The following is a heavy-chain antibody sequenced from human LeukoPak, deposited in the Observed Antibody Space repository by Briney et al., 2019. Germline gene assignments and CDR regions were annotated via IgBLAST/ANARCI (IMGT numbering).Heavy chain of an antibody. V-gene: IGHV3-21*01. CDR3: ARGITIFGVVIPYYPTYYFDY. CDR1: GFTFSSYT. J-gene: IGHJ4*02. D-gene: IGHD3-3*01. Sequence: GGSLRVSCSVSGFTFSSYTINWVRQAPGKGLEWVSSISSSSSYIYYADSVKGRFTISRDNAKNSLYLQMNSLRAEDTAVYYCARGITIFGVVIPYYPTYYFDYWGQGTLVTVSS. CDR2: ISSSSSYI.